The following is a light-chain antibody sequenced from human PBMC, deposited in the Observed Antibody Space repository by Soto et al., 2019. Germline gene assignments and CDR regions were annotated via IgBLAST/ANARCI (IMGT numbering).Light chain of an antibody. CDR2: DAS. J-gene: IGKJ3*01. CDR3: QQYENFSPT. V-gene: IGKV1-5*01. CDR1: QSIDTW. Sequence: DVQMTQSPSTLSASVGDRVTITCRASQSIDTWLAWYQQKPGKAPRLLIYDASDLESGVPSRFSGSGSGTEFTLTSNGLHTDDIATYYCQQYENFSPTFGPGTKVSIK.